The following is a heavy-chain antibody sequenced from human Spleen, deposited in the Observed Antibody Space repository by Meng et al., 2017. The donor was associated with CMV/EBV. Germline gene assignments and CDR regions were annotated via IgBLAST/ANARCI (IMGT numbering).Heavy chain of an antibody. CDR2: ISDSGNA. D-gene: IGHD1-26*01. Sequence: VGSVSDYNWAWIRQAQQKGLEWNGEISDSGNANYNPSLKSRVTISIDRSKNQIYLKLSSVTAADTAMYYCARLIVGATKDYWGQGTLVTVSS. J-gene: IGHJ4*02. CDR1: VGSVSDYN. V-gene: IGHV4-34*01. CDR3: ARLIVGATKDY.